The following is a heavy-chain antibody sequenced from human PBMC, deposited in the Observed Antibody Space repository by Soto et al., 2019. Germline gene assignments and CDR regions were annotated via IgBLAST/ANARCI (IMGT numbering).Heavy chain of an antibody. CDR3: ARDYLDDCWSGFSGWIDP. Sequence: QVQLVESGGGVVQPGRSLTLSCAGSGFTFSNYAMHWVRQAPGKGLEWVALIWHDGNKKSYADSVEGRFTISRDNSKNMLYLQMKSLRAEDTAVYFCARDYLDDCWSGFSGWIDPWGQGTLVTVSS. J-gene: IGHJ5*02. V-gene: IGHV3-33*01. D-gene: IGHD3-3*01. CDR1: GFTFSNYA. CDR2: IWHDGNKK.